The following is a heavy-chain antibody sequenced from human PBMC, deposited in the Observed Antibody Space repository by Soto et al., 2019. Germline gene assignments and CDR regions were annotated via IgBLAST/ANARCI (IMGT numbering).Heavy chain of an antibody. V-gene: IGHV1-8*01. Sequence: QVQLVQSGAEVKRPGASVKVSCKASGYTFTSYDFNWVRQAPGQGLEWMGWVNPNSGSTDYAQKFQGRVTMTRNTSIRTAYMELSSLRAEDTAVYYCARASYLDPAFDIWGQGTMVTVSS. CDR2: VNPNSGST. J-gene: IGHJ3*02. CDR3: ARASYLDPAFDI. D-gene: IGHD2-2*03. CDR1: GYTFTSYD.